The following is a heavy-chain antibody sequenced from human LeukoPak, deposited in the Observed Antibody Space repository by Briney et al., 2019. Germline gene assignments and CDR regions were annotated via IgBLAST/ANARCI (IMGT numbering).Heavy chain of an antibody. CDR3: ANDYGSGSRAINPDY. V-gene: IGHV3-30*18. CDR2: ISYDGSNK. J-gene: IGHJ4*02. CDR1: GFTFSSYG. Sequence: GRSLSLSCAASGFTFSSYGMHWVRQAPGKGLEWVAVISYDGSNKYYADSVKGRFTISRDNSKNTLYLQMNSLRAEDTAVYYCANDYGSGSRAINPDYWGQGTLVTVSS. D-gene: IGHD3-10*01.